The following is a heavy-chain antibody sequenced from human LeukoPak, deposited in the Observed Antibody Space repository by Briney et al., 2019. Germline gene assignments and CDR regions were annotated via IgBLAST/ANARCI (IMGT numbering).Heavy chain of an antibody. CDR2: INWNGGST. J-gene: IGHJ4*02. CDR3: ARAPEFGELFPCDY. Sequence: GGSLRLSCAASGFAFDDYGMSWVRQAPGKGLEWVSGINWNGGSTGYADSAKGRFTISRDNAKNSLYLQMNSLRAEDTALYHCARAPEFGELFPCDYWGQGTLVTVSS. V-gene: IGHV3-20*01. CDR1: GFAFDDYG. D-gene: IGHD3-10*01.